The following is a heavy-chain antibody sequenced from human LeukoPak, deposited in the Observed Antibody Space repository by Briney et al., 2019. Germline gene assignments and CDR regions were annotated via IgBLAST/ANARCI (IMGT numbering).Heavy chain of an antibody. CDR2: VGTAGDT. Sequence: GGSLRLSCAASGFTFSNYDMHWVRQAAGKGLEWVSSVGTAGDTYYAGSVKGRFTISRENAKNSLYLQMNSLRAGDTAMYYCARSPRGSSGWSFYFDYWGQGTLVTVSS. D-gene: IGHD6-19*01. V-gene: IGHV3-13*01. J-gene: IGHJ4*02. CDR3: ARSPRGSSGWSFYFDY. CDR1: GFTFSNYD.